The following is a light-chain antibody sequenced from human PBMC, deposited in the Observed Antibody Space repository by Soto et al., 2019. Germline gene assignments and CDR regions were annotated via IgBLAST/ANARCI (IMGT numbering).Light chain of an antibody. V-gene: IGLV9-49*01. CDR1: SGYSNYK. CDR3: GADHGSGSNSYVV. Sequence: QSVLTQPPSASASLGASVTLTCTLSSGYSNYKVDWYQQRPGKGPRFVMRVGTGGIVGSKGDGIPDRFSVLGSGLNRYLTIKNIREEDESDYHCGADHGSGSNSYVVFGGGTKLTVL. CDR2: VGTGGIVG. J-gene: IGLJ2*01.